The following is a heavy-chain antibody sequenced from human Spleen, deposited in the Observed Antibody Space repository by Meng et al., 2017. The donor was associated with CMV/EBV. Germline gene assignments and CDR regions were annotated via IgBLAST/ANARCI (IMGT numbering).Heavy chain of an antibody. D-gene: IGHD4-23*01. CDR3: ARDSRPWAMVVTAADY. CDR2: INQDGTEK. J-gene: IGHJ4*02. Sequence: GESLKISCAASGYSFTTHWMSWVRQAPGKGLEWVANINQDGTEKNYVDSVKGRFTISRDNAKSSLFLQMNSLRAEDTAVYYCARDSRPWAMVVTAADYWGQGTLVTVSS. V-gene: IGHV3-7*01. CDR1: GYSFTTHW.